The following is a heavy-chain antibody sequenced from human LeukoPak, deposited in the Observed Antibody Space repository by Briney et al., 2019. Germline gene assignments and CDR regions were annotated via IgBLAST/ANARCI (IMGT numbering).Heavy chain of an antibody. Sequence: GGSLRLSCAASGFTFSSYWMHWVRQAPGKGLVWVSRIHLDGTITNYADSVRGRFTISRDNAKNTLYLQMNSLRAEDTAVYYCARESQQYWSVGALDVWGQGTTVTVSS. CDR3: ARESQQYWSVGALDV. CDR1: GFTFSSYW. D-gene: IGHD2/OR15-2a*01. CDR2: IHLDGTIT. J-gene: IGHJ6*02. V-gene: IGHV3-74*01.